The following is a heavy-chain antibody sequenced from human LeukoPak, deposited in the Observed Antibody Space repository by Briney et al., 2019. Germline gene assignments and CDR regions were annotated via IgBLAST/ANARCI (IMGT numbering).Heavy chain of an antibody. J-gene: IGHJ4*02. CDR2: ISGSGGST. V-gene: IGHV3-23*01. CDR1: GLTFSSYA. CDR3: AKGPTMRFGELLPPDY. Sequence: TGGSLRLSCAASGLTFSSYATSWVRQAPGKGLEWVSAISGSGGSTYYADSVKGRFTISRDNSKNTLYLQMNSLRAEDTAVYYCAKGPTMRFGELLPPDYWGQGTLVTVSS. D-gene: IGHD3-10*01.